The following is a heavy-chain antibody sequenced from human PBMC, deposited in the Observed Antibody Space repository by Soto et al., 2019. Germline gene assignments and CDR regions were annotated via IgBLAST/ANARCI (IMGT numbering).Heavy chain of an antibody. D-gene: IGHD1-26*01. CDR2: TNQDGSEK. CDR1: GFSFRSDW. CDR3: SGGVGDAI. V-gene: IGHV3-7*04. Sequence: EDQLVESGGGLVQPGGSLRLTCAVSGFSFRSDWMNWVRQAPGKGLEWVAHTNQDGSEKYYLDSVKGRFTIFRDNAKNSLYLLMNSLRAGDTAVYYCSGGVGDAIWGQGTLVTVSS. J-gene: IGHJ4*02.